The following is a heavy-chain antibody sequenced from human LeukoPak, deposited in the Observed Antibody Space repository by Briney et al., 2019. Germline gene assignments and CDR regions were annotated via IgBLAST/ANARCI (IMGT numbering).Heavy chain of an antibody. V-gene: IGHV3-30*02. CDR2: IRYDGSNK. CDR1: GFTFSSYG. Sequence: GGSLRLSCAASGFTFSSYGVHWVRQAPGKGLEWVAFIRYDGSNKYYADSVKGRFTISRDNSKNTLYLQMNSLRAEDTAVYYCAKGGIAVAGLDYWGQGTLVTVSS. J-gene: IGHJ4*02. CDR3: AKGGIAVAGLDY. D-gene: IGHD6-19*01.